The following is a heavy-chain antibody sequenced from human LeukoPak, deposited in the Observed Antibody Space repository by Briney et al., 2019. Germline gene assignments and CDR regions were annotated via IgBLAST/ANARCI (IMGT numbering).Heavy chain of an antibody. Sequence: SETLSLTCAVSGGSISSGGYYWSWIRQPPGKGLEWIGYIYYSGSTNYNPSLKSRVTISVDTSKNQFSLKLSSVTAADTAVYYCARGSGADLDYWGQGTLVTVSS. D-gene: IGHD1-26*01. J-gene: IGHJ4*02. CDR3: ARGSGADLDY. CDR1: GGSISSGGYY. V-gene: IGHV4-61*08. CDR2: IYYSGST.